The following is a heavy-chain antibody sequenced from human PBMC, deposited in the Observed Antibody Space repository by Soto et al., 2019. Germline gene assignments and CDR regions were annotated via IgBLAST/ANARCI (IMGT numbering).Heavy chain of an antibody. D-gene: IGHD3-10*01. CDR1: GGSFSGYY. J-gene: IGHJ5*02. CDR2: INHSGST. CDR3: ARVRFGSKRFDP. Sequence: ETLSLTCAVYGGSFSGYYWSWIRQPPGKGLEWIGEINHSGSTNYNPSLKSRVTISVDTSKNQFSLKLSSVTAADTAVYYCARVRFGSKRFDPWGQGTLVTVSS. V-gene: IGHV4-34*01.